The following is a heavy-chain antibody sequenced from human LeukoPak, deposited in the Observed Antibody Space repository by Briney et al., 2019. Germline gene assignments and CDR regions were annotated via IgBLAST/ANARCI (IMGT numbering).Heavy chain of an antibody. CDR3: AKSECGSDGCKLLNY. Sequence: GGSLRLSCAASGFTFSSYAMSWVRQAPGKGLEWVSAISGSGGSTYYADSVKGRFTISRDNSKNTLSLQMNSLRVEDTAIYYCAKSECGSDGCKLLNYWGQGTLVTVSS. D-gene: IGHD5-24*01. CDR2: ISGSGGST. J-gene: IGHJ4*02. CDR1: GFTFSSYA. V-gene: IGHV3-23*01.